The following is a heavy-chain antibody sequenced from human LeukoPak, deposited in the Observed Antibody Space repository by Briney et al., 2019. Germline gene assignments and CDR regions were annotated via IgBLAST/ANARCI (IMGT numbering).Heavy chain of an antibody. J-gene: IGHJ4*02. Sequence: SQTLSLTCAVSGGSISSGGYSWSWIRQPPGKGLEWIGYIYQNGNTYYNPSLKSRVTISVDRSKNQFSLNLSSVTAADTAVYYCGRGGIAAAASGIDYWGQGILVAVSS. CDR2: IYQNGNT. D-gene: IGHD6-13*01. CDR3: GRGGIAAAASGIDY. CDR1: GGSISSGGYS. V-gene: IGHV4-30-2*01.